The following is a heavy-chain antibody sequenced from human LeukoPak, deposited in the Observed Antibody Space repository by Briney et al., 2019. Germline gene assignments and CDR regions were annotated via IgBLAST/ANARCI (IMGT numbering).Heavy chain of an antibody. D-gene: IGHD3-16*01. V-gene: IGHV3-23*01. Sequence: GGSLRLSCAASGFTFSSYAMSWVRQAPGKGLEWVSAISGSGGSTYYADSVKGRFTISRDNSKNTLYLQMNSLRAEDTAVYYCARGGEFVGYGDYTYYFDYWGQGTLVTVSS. CDR1: GFTFSSYA. J-gene: IGHJ4*02. CDR2: ISGSGGST. CDR3: ARGGEFVGYGDYTYYFDY.